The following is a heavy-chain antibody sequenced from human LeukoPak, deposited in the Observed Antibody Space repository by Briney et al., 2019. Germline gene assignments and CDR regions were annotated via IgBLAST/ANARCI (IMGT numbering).Heavy chain of an antibody. CDR3: ARARAYCSSTSCPVGMDV. V-gene: IGHV1-46*01. CDR2: INPSGGST. Sequence: ASVKVSCKASGYTFTSYYMHWVRQAPGQGLEWMGIINPSGGSTSYAQKFQGRVTMTRDTSTSTVYMELSSLRSEDTAVYYCARARAYCSSTSCPVGMDVWGQGTAVPVSS. D-gene: IGHD2-2*01. J-gene: IGHJ6*02. CDR1: GYTFTSYY.